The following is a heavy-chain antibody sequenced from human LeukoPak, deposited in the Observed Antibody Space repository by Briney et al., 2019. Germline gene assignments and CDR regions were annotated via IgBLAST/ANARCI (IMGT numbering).Heavy chain of an antibody. D-gene: IGHD3-10*01. V-gene: IGHV1-69*13. Sequence: ASVKVSCKASGGTFSSYAISWVRQAPGQGLEWMGGIIPIFGTANYAQKFQGRVTITADESTSTAYMELSSLRSEDTAVYYCASGYYGSGTIEGVYYFDYWGQGTLVTVSS. CDR1: GGTFSSYA. CDR3: ASGYYGSGTIEGVYYFDY. J-gene: IGHJ4*02. CDR2: IIPIFGTA.